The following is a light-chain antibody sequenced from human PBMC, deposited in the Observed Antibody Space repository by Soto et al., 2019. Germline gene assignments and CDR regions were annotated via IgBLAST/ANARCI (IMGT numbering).Light chain of an antibody. CDR1: QSVRSH. Sequence: IVMTQSPATLSVSPGEGVILPCRASQSVRSHLAWYQQNPGQPPRLLIYGASTRATGIPARFSGSGFGTEFTLTISRLEPEDFAVFYCQHYDSLPITFGQGTRLE. CDR3: QHYDSLPIT. CDR2: GAS. V-gene: IGKV3-15*01. J-gene: IGKJ5*01.